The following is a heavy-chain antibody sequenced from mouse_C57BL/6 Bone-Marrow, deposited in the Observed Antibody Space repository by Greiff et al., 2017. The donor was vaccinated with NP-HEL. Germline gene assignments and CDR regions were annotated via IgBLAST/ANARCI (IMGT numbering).Heavy chain of an antibody. Sequence: EVQLQQSGPELVKPGASVKISCKASGYTFTDYYMNWVKQSHGKSLEWIGDINPNNGGTSYNQKFKGKATLTVDKSSSTAYMELRSLTSEDSAVYYCAKGGKTTVVAGKFAYWGQGTLVTVSA. CDR1: GYTFTDYY. J-gene: IGHJ3*01. CDR2: INPNNGGT. D-gene: IGHD1-1*01. V-gene: IGHV1-26*01. CDR3: AKGGKTTVVAGKFAY.